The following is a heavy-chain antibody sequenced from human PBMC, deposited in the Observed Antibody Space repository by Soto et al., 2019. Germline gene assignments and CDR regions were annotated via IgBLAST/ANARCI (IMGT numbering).Heavy chain of an antibody. D-gene: IGHD3-22*01. J-gene: IGHJ4*02. Sequence: SETLSLTCTVSGGSLSGYYWSWIRQPPGKGLEWIGDFYSSGSPHHNPSLKNRVSISEDRSKNEFSLKLSSVTAADTAIYYCAREFYYDSSGIGFDSWGQGTLVTDS. CDR3: AREFYYDSSGIGFDS. CDR1: GGSLSGYY. CDR2: FYSSGSP. V-gene: IGHV4-59*01.